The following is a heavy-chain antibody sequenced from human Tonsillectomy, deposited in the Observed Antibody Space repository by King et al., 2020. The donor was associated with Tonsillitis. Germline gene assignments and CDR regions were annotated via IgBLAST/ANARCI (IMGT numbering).Heavy chain of an antibody. Sequence: VQLVESGGGLVQPGGSLRLSCAASGFTFSSYAMSWVRQAPGKGLEGVSTISGSGASTYYADSVKGRFTISRDNSKNTVYLQMNSLRAEDTAVYYCATGNGRQLGYFDYWGQGTLVTVSS. J-gene: IGHJ4*02. CDR2: ISGSGAST. V-gene: IGHV3-23*04. CDR1: GFTFSSYA. CDR3: ATGNGRQLGYFDY. D-gene: IGHD6-13*01.